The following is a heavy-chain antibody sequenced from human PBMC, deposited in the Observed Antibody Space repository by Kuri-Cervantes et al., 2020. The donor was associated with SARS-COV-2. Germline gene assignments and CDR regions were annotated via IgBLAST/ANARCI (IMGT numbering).Heavy chain of an antibody. D-gene: IGHD6-19*01. CDR3: ARPPRYSSGWQPFDY. Sequence: ASVKVSCKASGYTFTSYGISWVRQAPGQGLEWMGWISAYNGNTNYAQKLQGRVTMTTDTSTSTAYMELRSLRSDDTAVYYCARPPRYSSGWQPFDYWGQGTRVTGAS. J-gene: IGHJ4*02. CDR1: GYTFTSYG. CDR2: ISAYNGNT. V-gene: IGHV1-18*01.